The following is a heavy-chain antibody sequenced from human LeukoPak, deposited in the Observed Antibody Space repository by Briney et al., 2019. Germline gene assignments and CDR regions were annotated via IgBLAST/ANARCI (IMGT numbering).Heavy chain of an antibody. J-gene: IGHJ6*04. CDR3: AELGITMIGGV. CDR2: LLYDGSNK. D-gene: IGHD3-10*02. CDR1: GFTFSSSG. Sequence: GGSLRLSCAASGFTFSSSGMHWVRQPPGKGLEWVTFLLYDGSNKYYADSVKGRFTISRDNSKNTLFLQMNSLRAEDTAVYYCAELGITMIGGVWGKGTTVTISS. V-gene: IGHV3-30*02.